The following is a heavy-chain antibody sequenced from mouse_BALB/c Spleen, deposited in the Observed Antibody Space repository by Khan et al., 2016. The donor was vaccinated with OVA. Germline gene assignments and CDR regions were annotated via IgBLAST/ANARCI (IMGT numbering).Heavy chain of an antibody. CDR2: VSTGGSYT. CDR1: GFTFSTYG. D-gene: IGHD1-1*01. Sequence: EVMLVESGGDLVKPGGSLKLSCAASGFTFSTYGMSWVRQTPDKRLEWVATVSTGGSYTYYPDSVKGRFTIPRDNAKNTLYLQMSGLMSEDTARFYCTRLAYYYGSGGFAYWGQGTLVTVSA. J-gene: IGHJ3*01. V-gene: IGHV5-6*02. CDR3: TRLAYYYGSGGFAY.